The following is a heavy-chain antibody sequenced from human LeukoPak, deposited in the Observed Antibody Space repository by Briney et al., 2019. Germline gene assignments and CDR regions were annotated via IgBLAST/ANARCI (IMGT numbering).Heavy chain of an antibody. Sequence: GASVKVSCKASGHTLTSYYMHWVRQAPGQGLQWMGIINPTVGDTIYAQKFQGRVTMTRDMSTSTVYMELSSLRSDDTAVYYCARYGFSTIWQGGWHAFDIWGQGTMVTVSS. CDR3: ARYGFSTIWQGGWHAFDI. V-gene: IGHV1-46*01. CDR1: GHTLTSYY. CDR2: INPTVGDT. J-gene: IGHJ3*02. D-gene: IGHD6-13*01.